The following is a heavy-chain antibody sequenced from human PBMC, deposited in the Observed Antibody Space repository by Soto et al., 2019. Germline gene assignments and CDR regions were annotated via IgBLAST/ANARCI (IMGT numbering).Heavy chain of an antibody. CDR1: GYSFTSYW. J-gene: IGHJ3*02. V-gene: IGHV5-10-1*01. D-gene: IGHD3-22*01. CDR2: IDPSDSYT. Sequence: GESLKISCKGSGYSFTSYWISWVRQMPGKGLEWMGRIDPSDSYTNYSPSFQGHVTISADKSISTAYLQWSSLKASDTAMYYCAVKRRNYYFDSSGYYSHDSFDICGQGTLVTGSS. CDR3: AVKRRNYYFDSSGYYSHDSFDI.